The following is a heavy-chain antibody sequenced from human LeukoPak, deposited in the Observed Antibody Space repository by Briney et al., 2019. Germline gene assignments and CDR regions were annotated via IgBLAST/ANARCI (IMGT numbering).Heavy chain of an antibody. CDR3: ARSVGYCSSASCYVNWFDP. V-gene: IGHV4-4*07. Sequence: SETLSLTCSVSGGSISSYYWSWIPQPAAKGLEWIGRIYASGGTNYNPSLKSRLTISADKSKIQFALRLSSVTAGDTAVYYCARSVGYCSSASCYVNWFDPWGQGTLVTVSS. D-gene: IGHD2-2*01. J-gene: IGHJ5*02. CDR1: GGSISSYY. CDR2: IYASGGT.